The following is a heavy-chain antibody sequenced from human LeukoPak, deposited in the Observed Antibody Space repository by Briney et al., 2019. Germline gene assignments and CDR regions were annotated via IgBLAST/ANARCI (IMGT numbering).Heavy chain of an antibody. CDR1: GGSFSGYY. Sequence: PSETLSLTCAVYGGSFSGYYWSWIRQPPGKGLEWIGEINHSGSTNYNPSLKSRATISVDTSKNQFSLKLSSVTAADTAVYYCARYGSGWYYYYYGMDVWGQGTTVTVSS. J-gene: IGHJ6*02. V-gene: IGHV4-34*01. D-gene: IGHD6-19*01. CDR3: ARYGSGWYYYYYGMDV. CDR2: INHSGST.